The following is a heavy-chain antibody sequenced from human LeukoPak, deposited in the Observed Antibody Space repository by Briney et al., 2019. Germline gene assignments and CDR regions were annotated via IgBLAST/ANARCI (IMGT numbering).Heavy chain of an antibody. Sequence: PGGSLRLSCAASGFTFSSYGMLWVRQAPGKGLEWVAVISYDGSNKYYADSVKGRFTISRDNSKNTLYLQMNSLRVEDTAVYYCAKAGTISPDYWGQGTLVTASS. CDR1: GFTFSSYG. CDR3: AKAGTISPDY. D-gene: IGHD4/OR15-4a*01. CDR2: ISYDGSNK. V-gene: IGHV3-30*18. J-gene: IGHJ4*02.